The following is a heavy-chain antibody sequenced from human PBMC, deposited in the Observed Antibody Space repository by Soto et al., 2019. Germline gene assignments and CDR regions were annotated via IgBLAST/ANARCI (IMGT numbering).Heavy chain of an antibody. V-gene: IGHV5-51*01. D-gene: IGHD3-10*01. Sequence: GESLKISCKGSGYSFTSYWIGWVRQMPGKGLEWMGIIYPGDSDTRYSPSFQGQVTISADKSISTAYLQWSSLKASDTAMYYCARHVFYYGSSIYYYYGMDVWGQGTTVTVSS. J-gene: IGHJ6*02. CDR2: IYPGDSDT. CDR3: ARHVFYYGSSIYYYYGMDV. CDR1: GYSFTSYW.